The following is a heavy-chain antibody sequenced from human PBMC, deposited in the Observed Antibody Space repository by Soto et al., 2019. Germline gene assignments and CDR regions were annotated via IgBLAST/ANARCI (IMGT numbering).Heavy chain of an antibody. D-gene: IGHD5-12*01. V-gene: IGHV4-34*01. CDR3: ASNFMGVATIKYNWFDP. Sequence: SETLSLTCAVYGGSFSGYYWSWIRQPPGKGLEWIGEINHSGSTNYNPSLKSRVTISVDTSKNQFSLKLSSVTAADTAVYYCASNFMGVATIKYNWFDPWGQGTLVTVSS. CDR2: INHSGST. J-gene: IGHJ5*02. CDR1: GGSFSGYY.